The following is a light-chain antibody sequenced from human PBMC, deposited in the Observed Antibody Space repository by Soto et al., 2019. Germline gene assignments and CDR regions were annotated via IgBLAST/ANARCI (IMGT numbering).Light chain of an antibody. CDR3: SSYTSSSTLEV. CDR2: DVS. V-gene: IGLV2-14*01. Sequence: QSVLTQPASVSGSPGQSITISCTGTSSDVGGYNYVSWYQQHPGKAPKLMIYDVSSRPSGVSNRFSGSKSGNTASLTISGLQAEDEADYYCSSYTSSSTLEVFGTGTQLTVL. CDR1: SSDVGGYNY. J-gene: IGLJ1*01.